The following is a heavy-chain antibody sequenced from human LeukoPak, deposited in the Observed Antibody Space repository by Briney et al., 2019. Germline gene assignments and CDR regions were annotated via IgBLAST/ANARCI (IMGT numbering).Heavy chain of an antibody. CDR3: ASATVAEPYYDSSGYYYHPGYFDY. J-gene: IGHJ4*02. V-gene: IGHV4-39*01. CDR2: IYYSGST. D-gene: IGHD3-22*01. Sequence: SETLSLTCTVSGGSISSSSYYWGWIRRHPGKGLEWLGSIYYSGSTYYNPSLKSRVTISVDTSKNQFSLKLSSVTAADTAVYYCASATVAEPYYDSSGYYYHPGYFDYWGQGTLVTVSS. CDR1: GGSISSSSYY.